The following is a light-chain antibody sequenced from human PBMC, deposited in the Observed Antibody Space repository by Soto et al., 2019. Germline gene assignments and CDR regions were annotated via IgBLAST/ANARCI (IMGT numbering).Light chain of an antibody. CDR2: GSS. V-gene: IGKV3-20*01. J-gene: IGKJ2*02. CDR1: QSVTSNS. Sequence: EIVLTQSPGTLSLSSGERATLSCRASQSVTSNSLAWYQQRPGQAPRLLIYGSSSRSTGIPDRFSGSGSGTYYSVTISRLDPDDFAMYYCQQYGTSPCTFGQGTRLEIK. CDR3: QQYGTSPCT.